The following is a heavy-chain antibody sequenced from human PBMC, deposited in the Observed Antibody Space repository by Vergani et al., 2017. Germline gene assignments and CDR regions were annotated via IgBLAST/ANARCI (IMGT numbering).Heavy chain of an antibody. J-gene: IGHJ3*01. Sequence: EVQMVESGGGLVKPGGSLRLSCVASGFTFSHYSMNWVRQAPGKGLEWVSSIRGNNDDGYNADSVRGGFTIPRDNAKNSLYLDMSSLRAEDKAVYYCVRDVRVLRTWGQGTLVAVSS. V-gene: IGHV3-21*01. D-gene: IGHD3-3*01. CDR2: IRGNNDDG. CDR3: VRDVRVLRT. CDR1: GFTFSHYS.